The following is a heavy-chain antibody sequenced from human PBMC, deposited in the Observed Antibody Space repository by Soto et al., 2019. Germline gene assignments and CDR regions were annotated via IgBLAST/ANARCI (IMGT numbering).Heavy chain of an antibody. CDR2: INHSGST. J-gene: IGHJ6*02. Sequence: SETLSLTCAVYGGSFSGYYWSWIRQPPGKGLEWIGEINHSGSTNYNPSLKSRVTISVDTSKNQFSLKLSSVTAADTAVYYCARGRSGIVVVVAATPGMDVWGQGTTVTVSS. CDR3: ARGRSGIVVVVAATPGMDV. D-gene: IGHD2-15*01. CDR1: GGSFSGYY. V-gene: IGHV4-34*01.